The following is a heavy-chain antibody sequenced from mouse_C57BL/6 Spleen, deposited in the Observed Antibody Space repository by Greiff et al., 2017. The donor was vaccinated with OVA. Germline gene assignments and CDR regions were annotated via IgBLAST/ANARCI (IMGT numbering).Heavy chain of an antibody. CDR2: IHPSDSET. CDR1: ASPFPSSW. D-gene: IGHD3-1*01. CDR3: ASTARATEWDY. Sequence: QLHLKQPGADLVKPGASLKVSCKASASPFPSSWMHWVNQRPGQGLEWIGKIHPSDSETNYNQKLKDKPTLTVDKSSSTAYMQLSSLTSEDSAVYYCASTARATEWDYWGQGTTLTVSS. J-gene: IGHJ2*01. V-gene: IGHV1-74*01.